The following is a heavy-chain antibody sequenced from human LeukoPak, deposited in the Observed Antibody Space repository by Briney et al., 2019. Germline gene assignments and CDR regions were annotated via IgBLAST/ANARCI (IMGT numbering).Heavy chain of an antibody. J-gene: IGHJ4*02. CDR2: IYHSGTT. D-gene: IGHD1-26*01. CDR1: GGSFSGYY. V-gene: IGHV4-59*01. CDR3: ARNIVGPRQVDY. Sequence: SSETLSLTCAVYGGSFSGYYWSWIRQPPGKGLEWIGYIYHSGTTNYNPSLKSRVTISVDMSKSQFSLKLSSETAADTAIYYCARNIVGPRQVDYWGQGTLVTVSS.